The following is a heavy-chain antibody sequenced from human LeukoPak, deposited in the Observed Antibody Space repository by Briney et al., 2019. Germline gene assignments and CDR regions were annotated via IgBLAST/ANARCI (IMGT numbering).Heavy chain of an antibody. CDR1: GGTFSSYA. CDR3: ATLEHYYGSGSYYNPRPGAFDI. CDR2: IIPIFGTA. Sequence: ASVKVSCKASGGTFSSYAISWVRQPPGQGLEWMGGIIPIFGTANYAQKFQGRVTITADTSTDTAYMELSSLRSEDTAVYYCATLEHYYGSGSYYNPRPGAFDIWGQGTMVTVSS. D-gene: IGHD3-10*01. J-gene: IGHJ3*02. V-gene: IGHV1-69*06.